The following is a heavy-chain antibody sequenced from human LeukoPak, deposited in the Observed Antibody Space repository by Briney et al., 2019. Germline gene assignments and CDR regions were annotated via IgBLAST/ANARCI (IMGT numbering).Heavy chain of an antibody. J-gene: IGHJ5*02. Sequence: PGGSLRLSCAASGFSFSTNWMDWIRQAPGKGLEWVANIKQDGSAKHYVDSVKGRFTISRDNAKDSLYLQMNSLTVEDTAVYYCAKEGDWIHESWGQGTLVTVSS. CDR3: AKEGDWIHES. V-gene: IGHV3-7*03. CDR1: GFSFSTNW. D-gene: IGHD2-21*02. CDR2: IKQDGSAK.